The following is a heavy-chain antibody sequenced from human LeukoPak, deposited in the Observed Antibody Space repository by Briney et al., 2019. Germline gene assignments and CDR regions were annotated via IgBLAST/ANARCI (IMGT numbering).Heavy chain of an antibody. CDR3: ARVNSSSWYNWFDP. V-gene: IGHV3-21*04. J-gene: IGHJ5*02. CDR2: ISSSSRFI. D-gene: IGHD6-13*01. Sequence: GGSLRLSCAASGFTFSSCSMNWVRQAPGKGLEWVSSISSSSRFIYYADSVKGRFTISRDNAKNSLYLQMNSLRAEDTAVYYCARVNSSSWYNWFDPWGQGTLVTVSS. CDR1: GFTFSSCS.